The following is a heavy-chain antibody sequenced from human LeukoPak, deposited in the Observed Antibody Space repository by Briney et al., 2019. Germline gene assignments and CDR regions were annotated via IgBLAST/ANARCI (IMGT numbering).Heavy chain of an antibody. J-gene: IGHJ4*02. D-gene: IGHD3-3*01. CDR2: ISAYNGNT. V-gene: IGHV1-18*04. CDR3: ARENDFWSA. Sequence: ASVKVSCKASGYTFTGYYMHWVRQAPGQGLEWMGWISAYNGNTNYAQKLQGRVTMTTDTSTSTAYMELRSLRSDDTAVYYCARENDFWSAWGQGTLVTVSS. CDR1: GYTFTGYY.